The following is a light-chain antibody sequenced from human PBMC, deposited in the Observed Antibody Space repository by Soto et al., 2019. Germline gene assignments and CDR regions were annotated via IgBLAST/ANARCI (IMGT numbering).Light chain of an antibody. CDR3: QQYNSYRA. Sequence: DIPMTQSPSILSASVGDRVTITCRASQSIDTWLAWHQQKPGKAPKLLISKASNLESGVPSRFSGSGSGTEFTLTISSLQPDDFATYYYQQYNSYRAFGQGTKVEIK. CDR1: QSIDTW. V-gene: IGKV1-5*03. CDR2: KAS. J-gene: IGKJ1*01.